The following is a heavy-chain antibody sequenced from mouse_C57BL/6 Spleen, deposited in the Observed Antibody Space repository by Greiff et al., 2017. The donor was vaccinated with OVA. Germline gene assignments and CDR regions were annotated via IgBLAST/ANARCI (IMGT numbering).Heavy chain of an antibody. CDR3: ARIPSYYYGVFDY. Sequence: EVQLKESGGGLVKPGGSLKLSCAASGFTFSDYGMHWVRQAPEKGLEWVAYISSGTSNIYYADTVKGRFTISRDNAKNTLFLQMTSLRSEDTAMYYCARIPSYYYGVFDYWGQGTTLTVSS. V-gene: IGHV5-17*01. D-gene: IGHD1-1*01. CDR1: GFTFSDYG. CDR2: ISSGTSNI. J-gene: IGHJ2*01.